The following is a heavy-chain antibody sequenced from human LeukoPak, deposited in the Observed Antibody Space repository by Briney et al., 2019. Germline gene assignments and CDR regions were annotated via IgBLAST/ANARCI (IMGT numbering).Heavy chain of an antibody. J-gene: IGHJ4*02. CDR2: IWYDGSNK. V-gene: IGHV3-33*01. D-gene: IGHD3-9*01. Sequence: PGGSLRLSCAASGFTFSSYGMRWVRQAPGKGLEWVAVIWYDGSNKYYGDSVKGRFTISRDNSKNTLYLQMNSLRVEDTAMYYCARDGLRHFDWSEDFDYWGQGTLVTVSS. CDR1: GFTFSSYG. CDR3: ARDGLRHFDWSEDFDY.